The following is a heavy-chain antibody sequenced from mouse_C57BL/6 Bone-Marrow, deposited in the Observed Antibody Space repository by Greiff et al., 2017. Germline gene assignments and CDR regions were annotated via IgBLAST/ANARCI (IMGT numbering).Heavy chain of an antibody. J-gene: IGHJ3*01. Sequence: QVQLQQSGAELARPGASVKMSCKASGYNFTSYTLHWVKQRPGQGLEWIGYINPSSGYTKYKQKFKDKATLTADKSSSTAYMRLSSLTSEDSAVYYCARSGPFAYWGQGTRVTVSA. V-gene: IGHV1-4*01. CDR2: INPSSGYT. CDR3: ARSGPFAY. D-gene: IGHD4-1*01. CDR1: GYNFTSYT.